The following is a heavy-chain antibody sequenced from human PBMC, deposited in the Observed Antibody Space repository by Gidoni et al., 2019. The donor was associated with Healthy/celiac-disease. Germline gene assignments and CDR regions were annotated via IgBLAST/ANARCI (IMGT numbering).Heavy chain of an antibody. V-gene: IGHV3-30*18. CDR2: ISYDGSNK. D-gene: IGHD2-15*01. J-gene: IGHJ4*02. CDR3: AKDFWVELIYCSGGSCRTGGFDY. Sequence: QVQLVESGGGVVEPGRSLRLSCAASGFTFSSYGMHWVRQAPGKGLEWVAVISYDGSNKYYADPVKGRFTISRDNSKNTLYLQMNSLRAEDTAVYYCAKDFWVELIYCSGGSCRTGGFDYWGQGTLVTVSS. CDR1: GFTFSSYG.